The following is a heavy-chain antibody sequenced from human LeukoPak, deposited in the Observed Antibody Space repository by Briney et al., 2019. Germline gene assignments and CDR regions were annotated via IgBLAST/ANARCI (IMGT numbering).Heavy chain of an antibody. J-gene: IGHJ5*02. CDR3: ASGYYDFWSGYYSANWFDP. V-gene: IGHV4-34*01. CDR1: GGSFSGYY. D-gene: IGHD3-3*01. Sequence: PSETLSLTCAVYGGSFSGYYWSWIRQPPGKGLEWIGEINHSGSTNYNPSLKSRVTISVDTSKNQFSLKLSSVTAADTAVYYCASGYYDFWSGYYSANWFDPWGQGTLVTVSS. CDR2: INHSGST.